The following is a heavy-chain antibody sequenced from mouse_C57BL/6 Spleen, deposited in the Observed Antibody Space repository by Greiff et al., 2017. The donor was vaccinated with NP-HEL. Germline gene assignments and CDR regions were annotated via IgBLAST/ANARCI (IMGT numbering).Heavy chain of an antibody. CDR2: IDPSDSYT. Sequence: QVQLQQPGAELVMPGASVKLSCTASGYTFTSYWMHWVKQRPGQGLEWIGEIDPSDSYTNYNQKFKGKSTLTVDKSSSTAYMQLSSLTSEDSAVYYCARTEDMGDYDDYFDYWGQGTTLTVSS. D-gene: IGHD2-4*01. CDR3: ARTEDMGDYDDYFDY. CDR1: GYTFTSYW. V-gene: IGHV1-69*01. J-gene: IGHJ2*01.